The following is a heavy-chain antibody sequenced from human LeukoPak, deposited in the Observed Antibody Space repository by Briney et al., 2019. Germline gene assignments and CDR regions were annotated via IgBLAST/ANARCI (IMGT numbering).Heavy chain of an antibody. CDR1: GGTFSSYS. D-gene: IGHD3-3*01. Sequence: GASVKVSCKASGGTFSSYSISWVRQAPGQGLEWMGGIIPIFGTANYAQKFQGRVTITADESTSTAYMELSSLRSEDTAVYYCASRNHLLEWLSPYYYYGMDVWGQGTTVTVSS. V-gene: IGHV1-69*13. CDR3: ASRNHLLEWLSPYYYYGMDV. CDR2: IIPIFGTA. J-gene: IGHJ6*02.